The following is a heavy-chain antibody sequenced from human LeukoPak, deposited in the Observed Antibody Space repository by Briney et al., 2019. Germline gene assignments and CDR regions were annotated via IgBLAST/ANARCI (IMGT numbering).Heavy chain of an antibody. CDR3: ARLQKDGYNDY. CDR2: IYYSGST. D-gene: IGHD5-24*01. V-gene: IGHV4-31*03. J-gene: IGHJ4*02. CDR1: GGSISSGGYY. Sequence: PSETLSLTCTVSGGSISSGGYYWSWIRQHPGKGLEWIGYIYYSGSTYYNPSLKSRVTISVDTSKNQFSLKLSSVTAADTAVYYCARLQKDGYNDYWGQGTLVTVSS.